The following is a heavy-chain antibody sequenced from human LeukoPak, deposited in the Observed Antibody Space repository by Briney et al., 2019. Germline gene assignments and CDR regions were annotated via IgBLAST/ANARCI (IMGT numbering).Heavy chain of an antibody. V-gene: IGHV4-59*08. CDR2: IYYSGST. D-gene: IGHD2-21*02. CDR3: ARHTTVGGGDDY. Sequence: SETLSLTCTVSGGSISSYYWSWIRQPPGKGLEWIGYIYYSGSTNYNPSLKSLVTISVDTSKNQFSLKLSSVTAADTAVYYCARHTTVGGGDDYWGQGTLVTVSS. J-gene: IGHJ4*02. CDR1: GGSISSYY.